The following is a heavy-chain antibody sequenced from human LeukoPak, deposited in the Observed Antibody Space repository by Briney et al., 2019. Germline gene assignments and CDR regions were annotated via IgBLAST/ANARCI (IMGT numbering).Heavy chain of an antibody. Sequence: GSLRLSCAASGSTFSSYWMNWARQAPGKGLEWVASINHNGNVNYYVDSVKGRFTISRDNAKNSLYLQMSNLRAEDTAVYFCARGGGLDVWGQGATVTVSS. CDR2: INHNGNVN. D-gene: IGHD3-16*01. V-gene: IGHV3-7*03. CDR3: ARGGGLDV. CDR1: GSTFSSYW. J-gene: IGHJ6*02.